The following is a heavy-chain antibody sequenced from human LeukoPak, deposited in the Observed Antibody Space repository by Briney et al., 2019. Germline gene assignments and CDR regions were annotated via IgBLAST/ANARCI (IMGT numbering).Heavy chain of an antibody. V-gene: IGHV3-66*01. J-gene: IGHJ1*01. CDR3: ARVPVLGTRENFQR. D-gene: IGHD4-23*01. CDR1: GFAVGSNY. CDR2: IYSGGSR. Sequence: PGGSLRLSCVASGFAVGSNYMSWVRQAPGKGLEGVSIIYSGGSRYYADSVKGRFTISRDISQNTLFLEMNSLRVEDTAVYYCARVPVLGTRENFQRWGQGTLVTVSS.